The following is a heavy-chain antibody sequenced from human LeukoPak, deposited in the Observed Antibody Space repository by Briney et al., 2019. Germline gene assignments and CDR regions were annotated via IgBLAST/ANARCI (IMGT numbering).Heavy chain of an antibody. D-gene: IGHD4-23*01. V-gene: IGHV1-3*02. CDR1: GYTFTSYA. J-gene: IGHJ6*03. Sequence: GASVKVSCKASGYTFTSYAMHWVRQAPGQRLEWMGWSNAGNGNTKYSQEFQGRVTITRDTSASTAYMELSSLRSEDMAVYYCASHPKQFSTVVTQGYYYYMDVWGKGTTVTVSS. CDR2: SNAGNGNT. CDR3: ASHPKQFSTVVTQGYYYYMDV.